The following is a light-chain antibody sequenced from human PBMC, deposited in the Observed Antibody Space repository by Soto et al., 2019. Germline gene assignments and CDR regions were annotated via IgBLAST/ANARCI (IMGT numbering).Light chain of an antibody. J-gene: IGKJ1*01. V-gene: IGKV1-5*01. CDR3: QQYDTYSRT. Sequence: DIQMTQSPSTLSASVGDRVSITCRASQSFSGTLAWYQQKPGKAPKLLMFDASTLERGVPSRFSGSGSGTEFALTIGSLQPDDFATYYCQQYDTYSRTFGQGTKVDI. CDR1: QSFSGT. CDR2: DAS.